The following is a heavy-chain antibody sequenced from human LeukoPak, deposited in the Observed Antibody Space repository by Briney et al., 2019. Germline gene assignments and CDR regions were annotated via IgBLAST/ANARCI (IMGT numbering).Heavy chain of an antibody. CDR2: ISSSSSTI. Sequence: GGSLRLSCAASGFTFSSYSMKWVRQAPGEGLEWVSYISSSSSTIYYADSVKGRFTISRDNAKNSLYLQMNSLRAEDTAVYYCASGIAAAGTDYWGQGTLVTVSS. J-gene: IGHJ4*02. CDR3: ASGIAAAGTDY. V-gene: IGHV3-48*04. D-gene: IGHD6-13*01. CDR1: GFTFSSYS.